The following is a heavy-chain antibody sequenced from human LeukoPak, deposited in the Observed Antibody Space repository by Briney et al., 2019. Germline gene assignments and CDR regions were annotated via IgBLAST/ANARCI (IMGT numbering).Heavy chain of an antibody. CDR3: ARPRYCSGGTCFYDS. J-gene: IGHJ5*01. CDR2: ISSSSSTI. Sequence: PGGSLRLSCAASGFTFSSYSMNWVRQAPGKGLEWVSYISSSSSTIYYADSVKGRFTISRDNAKNSLYLQMNSLRDEDTAVYYCARPRYCSGGTCFYDSWGQGTLVTVSS. D-gene: IGHD2-15*01. CDR1: GFTFSSYS. V-gene: IGHV3-48*02.